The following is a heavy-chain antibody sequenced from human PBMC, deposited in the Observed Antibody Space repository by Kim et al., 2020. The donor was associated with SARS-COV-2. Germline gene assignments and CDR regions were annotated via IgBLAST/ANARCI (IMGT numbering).Heavy chain of an antibody. CDR3: ARVHWNYWFDP. CDR2: IYYSGST. V-gene: IGHV4-59*01. CDR1: GGSISSYY. D-gene: IGHD1-7*01. J-gene: IGHJ5*02. Sequence: SETLSLTCTVSGGSISSYYWSWIRQPPGKGLEWIGYIYYSGSTNYNPSLKSRVTISVDTSKNQFSLKLSSVTAADTAVYYCARVHWNYWFDPWGQGTLVTVSS.